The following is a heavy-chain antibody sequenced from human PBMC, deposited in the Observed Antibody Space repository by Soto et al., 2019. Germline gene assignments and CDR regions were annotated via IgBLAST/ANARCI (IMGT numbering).Heavy chain of an antibody. CDR1: GGSIIGSG. J-gene: IGHJ4*02. D-gene: IGHD5-18*01. CDR2: IYYSGTT. Sequence: SETLCLTYSVAGGSIIGSGGSWVRQTPGKGLEWIGYIYYSGTTNYNPSLKSRVTILVETSKNQYSLKLSSVTAADTAMYYCAREGEYSYGYFDSWGQGIRVTVSS. CDR3: AREGEYSYGYFDS. V-gene: IGHV4-59*01.